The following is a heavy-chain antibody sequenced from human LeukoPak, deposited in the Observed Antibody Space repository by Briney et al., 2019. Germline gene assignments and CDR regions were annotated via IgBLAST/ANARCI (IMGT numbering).Heavy chain of an antibody. J-gene: IGHJ3*02. CDR3: ARAFNDAFDI. CDR1: GFTFRDYY. V-gene: IGHV3-11*04. Sequence: GGSLRLSCAVSGFTFRDYYMGWIRQAPGKGLEWVSYITSSGSRIYNADSVKGRFTISRDNAKNSLYLQMNSLRAEDTAVYYCARAFNDAFDIWGQGTTVTVSS. CDR2: ITSSGSRI.